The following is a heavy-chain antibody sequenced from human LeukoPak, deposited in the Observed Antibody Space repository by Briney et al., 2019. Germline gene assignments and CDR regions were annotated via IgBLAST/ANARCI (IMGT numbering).Heavy chain of an antibody. CDR1: GFTFSSYG. J-gene: IGHJ4*02. CDR3: AKRGAEVGASVAPGDY. V-gene: IGHV3-23*01. Sequence: GGSLRLFCAASGFTFSSYGMNWVRQAPGKGLEWVSGISGSGSAYYADSVKGRFSISRDKSKNTVYLQMDSLRAEDTAVYYCAKRGAEVGASVAPGDYWGQGTLLTVSS. CDR2: ISGSGSA. D-gene: IGHD1-26*01.